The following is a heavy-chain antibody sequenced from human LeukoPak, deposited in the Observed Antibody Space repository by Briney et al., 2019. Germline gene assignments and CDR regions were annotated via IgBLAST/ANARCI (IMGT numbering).Heavy chain of an antibody. CDR2: MFYSGST. V-gene: IGHV4-39*07. CDR1: GGSISSRSYY. CDR3: ASDPSAYDWNAFDI. Sequence: SETLSLTCTVSGGSISSRSYYWGFIRQPPGKGLEWIGSMFYSGSTYYNPSLKSRVTISVDTSKNQFSLKLSSVTAADTAVYYCASDPSAYDWNAFDIWGQGAMVTVSS. D-gene: IGHD5-12*01. J-gene: IGHJ3*02.